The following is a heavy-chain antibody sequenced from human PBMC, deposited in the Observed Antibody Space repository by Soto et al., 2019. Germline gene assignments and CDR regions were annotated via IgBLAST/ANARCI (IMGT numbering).Heavy chain of an antibody. CDR1: GGSISSYY. D-gene: IGHD3-10*02. J-gene: IGHJ5*01. CDR3: ASMIGDPVLSFDS. CDR2: IFTSGST. Sequence: QVQLQESGPGLVKPSETLSLTCTVSGGSISSYYWSWIRQPPGKGLEWIGFIFTSGSTRYTPSLKSRVTISIDTSEYQFSLKLNSVTAADTAVYYCASMIGDPVLSFDSWGQGTLVAVSS. V-gene: IGHV4-4*09.